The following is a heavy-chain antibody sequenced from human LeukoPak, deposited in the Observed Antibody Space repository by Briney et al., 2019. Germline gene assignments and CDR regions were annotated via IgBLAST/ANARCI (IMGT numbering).Heavy chain of an antibody. J-gene: IGHJ4*02. V-gene: IGHV5-10-1*01. CDR2: IDPSDSYI. D-gene: IGHD1-14*01. Sequence: KSGESLKISCKGSGYSYTNYWISWVRQMPGKGLEWMGRIDPSDSYINHSPSFQGHVTISADKSVSTAYLQWSSLKASDSAMYYCAGQPRGTVLFDYWGQGTLVTVSS. CDR3: AGQPRGTVLFDY. CDR1: GYSYTNYW.